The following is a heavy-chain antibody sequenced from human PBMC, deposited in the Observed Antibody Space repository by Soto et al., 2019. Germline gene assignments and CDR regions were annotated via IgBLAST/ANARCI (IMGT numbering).Heavy chain of an antibody. Sequence: AGSLRLSCAASGFTFSTYSMNWVRQAPGKGLEWVSSISPASNYIYYADSLKGRFTTSRDNAKNSLYLQINSLRPEDTAVYYCARGRSASYQRLDAFDIWGQGTMVTVSS. V-gene: IGHV3-21*01. CDR1: GFTFSTYS. D-gene: IGHD1-26*01. CDR2: ISPASNYI. J-gene: IGHJ3*02. CDR3: ARGRSASYQRLDAFDI.